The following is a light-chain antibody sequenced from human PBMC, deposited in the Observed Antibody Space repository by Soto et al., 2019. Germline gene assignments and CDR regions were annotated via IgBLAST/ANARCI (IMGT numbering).Light chain of an antibody. Sequence: QSALTQPASVSGSPGQSVTISCTGTSSDVGAYNLVSWYQQYPGKAPKLMIYEVSNRPSGVSNRFSGSKSGNTASLTISGLQAEDEADYYCCTSYEGGGKYVFGTGTKATVL. CDR2: EVS. CDR1: SSDVGAYNL. J-gene: IGLJ1*01. CDR3: TSYEGGGKYV. V-gene: IGLV2-14*01.